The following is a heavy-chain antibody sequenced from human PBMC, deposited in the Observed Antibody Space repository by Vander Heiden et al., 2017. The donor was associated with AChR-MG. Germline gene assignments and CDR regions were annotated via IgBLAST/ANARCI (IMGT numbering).Heavy chain of an antibody. V-gene: IGHV3-33*01. J-gene: IGHJ6*02. CDR3: ARREYYFYAMDV. CDR2: IWYDGSNK. Sequence: PGKGLEWVAVIWYDGSNKFYADSVKGRFTVSRDNSKNTLYLQMSSLRADDTAVYYCARREYYFYAMDVWGQGTTVTVSS.